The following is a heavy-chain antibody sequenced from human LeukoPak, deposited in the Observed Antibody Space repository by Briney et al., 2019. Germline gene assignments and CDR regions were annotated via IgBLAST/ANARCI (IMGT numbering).Heavy chain of an antibody. CDR2: IYYSGST. D-gene: IGHD2/OR15-2a*01. Sequence: SETLSLTCTVSGGSISSGDYYWSWIRQPPGKGLEWIGYIYYSGSTYYNPTLKSRVTISVGTSKNQFSLKLSSVTAADTAVYYCARGGMTFHNWFDPWGQGTLVTVSS. CDR3: ARGGMTFHNWFDP. V-gene: IGHV4-30-4*01. J-gene: IGHJ5*02. CDR1: GGSISSGDYY.